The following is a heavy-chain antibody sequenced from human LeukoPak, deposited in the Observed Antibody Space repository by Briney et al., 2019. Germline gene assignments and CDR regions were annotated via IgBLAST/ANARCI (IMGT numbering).Heavy chain of an antibody. J-gene: IGHJ4*02. CDR2: INSDGSSV. Sequence: GGSLRLSCAASGFTFSSYWMHWVRQAPGKGLVWVSSINSDGSSVSYADSVKGRFTISRDNAKNTLYLQMNSLRAEDTAIYYCARNFLLRYLDYWGQGTLVTVSS. V-gene: IGHV3-74*01. CDR3: ARNFLLRYLDY. D-gene: IGHD3-9*01. CDR1: GFTFSSYW.